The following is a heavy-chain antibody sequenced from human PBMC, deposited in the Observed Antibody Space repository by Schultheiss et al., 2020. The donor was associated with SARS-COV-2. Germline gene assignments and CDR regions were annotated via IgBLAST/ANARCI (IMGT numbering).Heavy chain of an antibody. V-gene: IGHV4-34*01. Sequence: SETLSLTCAVYGGSFSGYYWSWIRQPPGKGLEWIGEINHSGSTNYNPSLKSRVTISVDTSKNQFSLKLSSVTAADTAVYYCARENLGRLGPLFYYGMDVWGQGTTVTVSS. D-gene: IGHD7-27*01. CDR3: ARENLGRLGPLFYYGMDV. CDR2: INHSGST. CDR1: GGSFSGYY. J-gene: IGHJ6*02.